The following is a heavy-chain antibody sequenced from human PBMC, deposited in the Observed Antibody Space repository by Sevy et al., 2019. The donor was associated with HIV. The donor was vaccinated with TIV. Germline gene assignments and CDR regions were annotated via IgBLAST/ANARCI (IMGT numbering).Heavy chain of an antibody. D-gene: IGHD3-22*01. J-gene: IGHJ5*02. Sequence: SETLSLTCTVSGDSISSYYWSWIRQPPGKGLEWIGYIYYSGSTNYNPSLKSRVTISVDTSKNQFSLKLSSVTAADTAVYYCARIPTTYYYDSSGYYPPQGWFDPWGQGTLVTVSS. CDR1: GDSISSYY. CDR3: ARIPTTYYYDSSGYYPPQGWFDP. CDR2: IYYSGST. V-gene: IGHV4-59*01.